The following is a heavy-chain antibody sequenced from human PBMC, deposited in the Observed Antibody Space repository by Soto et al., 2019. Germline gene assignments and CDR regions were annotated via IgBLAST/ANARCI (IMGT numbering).Heavy chain of an antibody. CDR3: AADRGYCTNGVCYGYYYYGMDV. J-gene: IGHJ6*02. CDR2: IVVGSGNT. CDR1: GFTFTSSA. D-gene: IGHD2-8*01. V-gene: IGHV1-58*01. Sequence: SGKVSCKASGFTFTSSAVQWVRQARGQRLEWIGWIVVGSGNTNYAQNFQERVTITRDMSTSTAYMELSSLRSEDTAVYYCAADRGYCTNGVCYGYYYYGMDVWGQGTTVTVSS.